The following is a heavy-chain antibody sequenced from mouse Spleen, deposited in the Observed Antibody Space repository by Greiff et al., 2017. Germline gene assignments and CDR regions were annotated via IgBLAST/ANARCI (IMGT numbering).Heavy chain of an antibody. Sequence: QVQLKQPGAELVKPGASVKLSCKASGYTFTSYWMQWVKQRPGQGLEWIGEIDPSDSYTNYNQKFKGKATLTVDTSSSTAYMQLSSLTSEDSAVYYCARGGNRFAYWGQGTLVTVSA. D-gene: IGHD1-1*02. J-gene: IGHJ3*01. CDR3: ARGGNRFAY. CDR1: GYTFTSYW. CDR2: IDPSDSYT. V-gene: IGHV1-50*01.